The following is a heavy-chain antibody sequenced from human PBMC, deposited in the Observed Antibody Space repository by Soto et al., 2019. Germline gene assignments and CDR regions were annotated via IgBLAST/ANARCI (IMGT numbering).Heavy chain of an antibody. CDR3: ARAKLRLPPVYFDY. CDR1: GGSISSGDYY. D-gene: IGHD3-3*01. Sequence: SETLSLTCTVSGGSISSGDYYWSWIRQPPGKGLEWIGYIYYSGSTYYNPSLKSRVTISVDTSKNQFSLKLSSVTAADTAVYYCARAKLRLPPVYFDYWGQGTLVTSPQ. CDR2: IYYSGST. J-gene: IGHJ4*02. V-gene: IGHV4-30-4*01.